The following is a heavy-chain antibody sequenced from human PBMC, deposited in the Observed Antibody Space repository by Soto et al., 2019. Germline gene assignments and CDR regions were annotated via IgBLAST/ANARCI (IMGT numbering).Heavy chain of an antibody. V-gene: IGHV3-73*02. CDR2: IRSKANSYAT. Sequence: EVQLVESGGGLVQPGGSLKLSCAASGFTFSGSAMHWVRQASGKGLEWVGRIRSKANSYATAYAASVKGRFTISRDDSKNTAYLQMNSLKTEDTAVYYCTRRPEQWLGHYYYYGMDVWGQGTTVTVSS. CDR3: TRRPEQWLGHYYYYGMDV. CDR1: GFTFSGSA. J-gene: IGHJ6*02. D-gene: IGHD6-19*01.